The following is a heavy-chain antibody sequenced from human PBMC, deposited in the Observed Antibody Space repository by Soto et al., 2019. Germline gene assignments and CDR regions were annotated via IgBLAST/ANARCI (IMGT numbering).Heavy chain of an antibody. CDR1: GGSISIYN. J-gene: IGHJ3*02. CDR2: IYYSGST. Sequence: PSETLSLTCTVSGGSISIYNWSWIRQPPGKGLEWIGYIYYSGSTNYNPSLRSRVTISVDTSRNQFSLKLSSVTAADTAVYYCARDYYDSSGSDAFDIWGQGTMVTVSS. D-gene: IGHD3-22*01. V-gene: IGHV4-59*01. CDR3: ARDYYDSSGSDAFDI.